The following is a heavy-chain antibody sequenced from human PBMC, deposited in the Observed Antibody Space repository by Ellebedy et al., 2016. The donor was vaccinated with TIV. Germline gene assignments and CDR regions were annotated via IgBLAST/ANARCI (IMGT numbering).Heavy chain of an antibody. CDR2: INHSGST. Sequence: SETLSLXCAVYGGSFSGYYWSWIRQPPGKGLEWIGEINHSGSTNYNPSLKSRVTISVDTSKNQFSLKLSSVTAADTAVYYCARGNPVLRWKIWFGVNNWFDPWGQGTLVTVSS. V-gene: IGHV4-34*01. D-gene: IGHD3-10*01. J-gene: IGHJ5*02. CDR1: GGSFSGYY. CDR3: ARGNPVLRWKIWFGVNNWFDP.